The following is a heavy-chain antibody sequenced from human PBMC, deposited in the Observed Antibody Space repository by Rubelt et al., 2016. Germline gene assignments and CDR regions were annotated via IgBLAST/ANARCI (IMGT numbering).Heavy chain of an antibody. J-gene: IGHJ4*02. V-gene: IGHV3-23*01. CDR3: AKGSGQTSGPIY. Sequence: GGSLRLSCAASGFTFSDHYMDWVRQAPGKGLEWVSGISRSGDTTYYADSVKGRLTMSRDNSKNTLYLQMDSLRVEDTAVFYCAKGSGQTSGPIYWGQGTLVTVSS. CDR2: ISRSGDTT. D-gene: IGHD3-3*01. CDR1: GFTFSDHY.